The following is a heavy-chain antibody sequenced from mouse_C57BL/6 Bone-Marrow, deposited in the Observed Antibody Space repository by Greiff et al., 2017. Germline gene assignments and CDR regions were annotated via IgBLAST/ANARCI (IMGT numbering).Heavy chain of an antibody. CDR3: SNEGYPYYFDY. Sequence: EVQRVESGPGLVKPSQSLSLTCSVTGYSITSGYYWNWIRQFPGNKLEWMGYISYDGSNNYNPSLKNRISITRYTSKNQFFLKLNSVTTEDTATNYCSNEGYPYYFDYWGTGTTLTVAS. V-gene: IGHV3-6*01. CDR2: ISYDGSN. J-gene: IGHJ2*01. D-gene: IGHD2-3*01. CDR1: GYSITSGYY.